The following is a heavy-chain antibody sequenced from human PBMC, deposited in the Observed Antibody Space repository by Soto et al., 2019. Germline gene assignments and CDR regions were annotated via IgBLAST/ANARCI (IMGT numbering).Heavy chain of an antibody. CDR3: AKVHGSGNYHNFPDY. D-gene: IGHD3-10*01. J-gene: IGHJ4*02. CDR2: ISGSGGTT. Sequence: GGSLRLSCAASGFTFSSYAISCVRQAPGKGLEWVSLISGSGGTTYYADSVKGRFTISRDNSKNTLYLQMNSLRAEDTAVYYCAKVHGSGNYHNFPDYWGQGTLVTVS. V-gene: IGHV3-23*01. CDR1: GFTFSSYA.